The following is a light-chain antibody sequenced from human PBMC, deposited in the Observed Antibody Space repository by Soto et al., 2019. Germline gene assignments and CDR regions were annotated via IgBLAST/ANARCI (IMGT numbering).Light chain of an antibody. CDR1: QGISSY. J-gene: IGKJ3*01. V-gene: IGKV1-9*01. Sequence: DIQLTQAPSFLSASVGDRVTITCRASQGISSYLAWYQRKPGKAPKLLISTAFTLQSAVPSRFSGSRSGTAFTPTNSSLQPEDFATYYCQQLNSYPFSVGPGTKVDIK. CDR2: TAF. CDR3: QQLNSYPFS.